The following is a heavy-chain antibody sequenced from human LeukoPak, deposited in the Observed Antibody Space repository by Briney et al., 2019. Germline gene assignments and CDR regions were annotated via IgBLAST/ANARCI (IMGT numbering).Heavy chain of an antibody. CDR1: GYTFTGYN. D-gene: IGHD3-22*01. V-gene: IGHV1-2*02. Sequence: GASVKVSCKASGYTFTGYNMHWVRQAPGQGLEWMGWIKPNSGGTNYAQKFQDRVTMTRDTSISTAYMELNSLRAEDTAVYYCARDFRYYYDSSGYSTWGQGTLVTVSS. J-gene: IGHJ5*02. CDR3: ARDFRYYYDSSGYST. CDR2: IKPNSGGT.